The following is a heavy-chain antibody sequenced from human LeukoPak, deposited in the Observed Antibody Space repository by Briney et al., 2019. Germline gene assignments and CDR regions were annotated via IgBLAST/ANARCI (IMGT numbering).Heavy chain of an antibody. CDR1: GFTFSSYS. CDR3: ARDLQVGEH. CDR2: VSTGSNYI. Sequence: TGGSLRLSCTASGFTFSSYSLNWVRQAPGKGLEWVSSVSTGSNYIYYADSVKGRFTISRDNDKNSLYLQMNSLRVEDTAVYYCARDLQVGEHWGQGTLVTVSS. V-gene: IGHV3-21*04. J-gene: IGHJ1*01. D-gene: IGHD3-10*01.